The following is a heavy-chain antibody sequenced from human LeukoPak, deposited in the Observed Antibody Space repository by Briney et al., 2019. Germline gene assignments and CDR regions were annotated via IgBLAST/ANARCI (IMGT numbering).Heavy chain of an antibody. CDR2: ISYDGSNK. CDR3: ARDPGGGVIVNNWFDP. J-gene: IGHJ5*02. V-gene: IGHV3-30-3*01. Sequence: GGSLRLSCAASGFTFSSYAMHWVRQAPGKGLEWVAVISYDGSNKYYADSVKGRFTISRDNSKNTLYLQMNSLRAEDTAVYYCARDPGGGVIVNNWFDPWGQGTLVTVSS. D-gene: IGHD3-16*02. CDR1: GFTFSSYA.